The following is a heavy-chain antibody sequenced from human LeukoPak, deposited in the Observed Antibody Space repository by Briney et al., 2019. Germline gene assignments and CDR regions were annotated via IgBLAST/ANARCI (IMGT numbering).Heavy chain of an antibody. V-gene: IGHV1-3*04. D-gene: IGHD6-13*01. CDR3: AIGYSSSWYDPALDY. CDR2: INTGNGNT. Sequence: ASVKVSCKASGYTFTSYAMHWVRQAPGQRLEWMGWINTGNGNTKYSQKFQGRVTITRDTSASTAYMELSGLRSEDTAVYYCAIGYSSSWYDPALDYWGQGTLVTVSS. CDR1: GYTFTSYA. J-gene: IGHJ4*02.